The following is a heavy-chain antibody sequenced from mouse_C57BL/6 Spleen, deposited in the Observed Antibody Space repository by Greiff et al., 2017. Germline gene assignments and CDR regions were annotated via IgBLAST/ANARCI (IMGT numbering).Heavy chain of an antibody. CDR3: ARDYDYDVAWFAY. Sequence: QVQLKQPGAELVKPGASVKLSCKASGYTFTSYWMHWVKQRPGRGLEWIGRIDPNSGGTKYNEKFKSKATLTVDKPSSTAYMQLSSLTSEDSAVYYCARDYDYDVAWFAYWGQGTLVTVSA. CDR2: IDPNSGGT. J-gene: IGHJ3*01. CDR1: GYTFTSYW. D-gene: IGHD2-4*01. V-gene: IGHV1-72*01.